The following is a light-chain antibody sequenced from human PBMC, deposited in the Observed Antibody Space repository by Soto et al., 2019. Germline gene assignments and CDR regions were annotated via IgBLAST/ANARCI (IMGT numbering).Light chain of an antibody. CDR1: QSVLYSSNNKNY. CDR2: WAS. V-gene: IGKV4-1*01. J-gene: IGKJ2*01. Sequence: DIVMTQSPDSLAVSLGERATINCKSSQSVLYSSNNKNYLAWYQQKPGQPPKLLIYWASTRESGVPDRFSGSGCGTEFTLTISSLQAEDVAVYYCQQHYFTPLTFGQGTKLEIK. CDR3: QQHYFTPLT.